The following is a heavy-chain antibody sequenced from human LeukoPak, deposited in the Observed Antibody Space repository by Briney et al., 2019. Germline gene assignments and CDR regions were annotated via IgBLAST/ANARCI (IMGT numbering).Heavy chain of an antibody. CDR3: ARGSSSWHYFDY. CDR1: GFTFSSYW. Sequence: GGSLRLSCSASGFTFSSYWMSWVRQTTGKGLECVAKIREDGNEKFYVDSVKGRFTISRDNAKNSLFLQMNSLRAEDTAVYYCARGSSSWHYFDYWGQGTLVTVSS. CDR2: IREDGNEK. V-gene: IGHV3-7*01. D-gene: IGHD6-13*01. J-gene: IGHJ4*02.